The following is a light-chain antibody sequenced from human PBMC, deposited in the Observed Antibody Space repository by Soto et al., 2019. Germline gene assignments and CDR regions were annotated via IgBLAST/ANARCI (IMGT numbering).Light chain of an antibody. CDR2: DIS. CDR3: QQYDNWPLT. Sequence: ETVMTQFPATLSVSPGERATLSCRASQYVSTNLAWYQQQPGQPPRLLIYDISNRATGIPARFSGSGSETEFALTITSLQSEDFEVYYCQQYDNWPLTFGAGTKVDIX. V-gene: IGKV3D-15*01. J-gene: IGKJ4*01. CDR1: QYVSTN.